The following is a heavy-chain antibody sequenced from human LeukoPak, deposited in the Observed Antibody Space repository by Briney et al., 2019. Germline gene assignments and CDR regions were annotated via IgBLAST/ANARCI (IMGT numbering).Heavy chain of an antibody. J-gene: IGHJ4*02. D-gene: IGHD4-17*01. V-gene: IGHV3-30*02. CDR3: AKVGQDYGDHYFFDS. CDR2: IRFDGSKD. Sequence: GGSLRLSCAASGFTFSSYAMHWVRQAPGKGLEWVAFIRFDGSKDYYADSVKGRFTISRDNAKNTLYLQMNSLRVEDTAVYFCAKVGQDYGDHYFFDSWGQGTLVTVSS. CDR1: GFTFSSYA.